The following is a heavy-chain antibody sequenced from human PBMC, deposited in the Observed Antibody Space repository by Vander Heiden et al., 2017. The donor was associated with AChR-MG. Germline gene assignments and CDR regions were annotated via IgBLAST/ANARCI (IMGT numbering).Heavy chain of an antibody. J-gene: IGHJ4*02. CDR3: SRSLYPSNNWNYDLGEH. CDR1: GFNFGGFA. V-gene: IGHV3-23*01. CDR2: LSGGGGAT. Sequence: EVQLLESGGGLVQPGGSLRLSCEASGFNFGGFAMNWARQAPGRGLEWVSSLSGGGGATDYAQSVKGRFIISRDNSRNTLYLQMNSLRVDDTAIYYCSRSLYPSNNWNYDLGEHWGQGTLGTVSS. D-gene: IGHD1-7*01.